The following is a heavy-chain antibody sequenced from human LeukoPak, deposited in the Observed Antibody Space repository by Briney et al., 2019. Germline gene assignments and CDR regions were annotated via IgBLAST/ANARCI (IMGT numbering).Heavy chain of an antibody. CDR1: GFNFNNYG. D-gene: IGHD2/OR15-2a*01. Sequence: GGSLRLSCAVSGFNFNNYGVSWVRQAPGKGPEWVSAIGATDDSTYYADSVKGRFTISRDNSRNTVYLQMNSLRVADTALYFCARENIFDSWGQGTLVTVSS. CDR3: ARENIFDS. CDR2: IGATDDST. J-gene: IGHJ4*01. V-gene: IGHV3-23*01.